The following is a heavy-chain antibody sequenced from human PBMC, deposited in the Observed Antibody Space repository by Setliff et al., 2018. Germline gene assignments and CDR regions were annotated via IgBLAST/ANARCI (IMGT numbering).Heavy chain of an antibody. D-gene: IGHD7-27*01. J-gene: IGHJ5*02. V-gene: IGHV4-59*01. Sequence: SETLSLTCTVSGDSISSYYWSWIRQPPGKGLEWIGYIYYSGSTNYNPSLKSRVTMSVATFENHFSLRLNSLTAADTAVYYCARVTNWGLDLRFDPWGQGILVTVSS. CDR2: IYYSGST. CDR1: GDSISSYY. CDR3: ARVTNWGLDLRFDP.